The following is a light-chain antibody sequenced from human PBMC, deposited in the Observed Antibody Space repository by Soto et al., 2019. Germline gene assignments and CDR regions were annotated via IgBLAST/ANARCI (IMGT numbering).Light chain of an antibody. CDR3: QQYNVWPLT. CDR2: VAS. J-gene: IGKJ4*01. V-gene: IGKV3-15*01. Sequence: EIVMTQSPVTLSVSPGDRATLSCRASQSVNSNLAWYQHKPGQTPKLLLYVASTRATGIPARFSGSGSGTKFTLTISSLQSEDFAVYYCQQYNVWPLTFGGGTKVEFK. CDR1: QSVNSN.